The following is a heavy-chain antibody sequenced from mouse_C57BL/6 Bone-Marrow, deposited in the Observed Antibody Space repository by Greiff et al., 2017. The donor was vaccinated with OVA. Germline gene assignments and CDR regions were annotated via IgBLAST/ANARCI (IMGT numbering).Heavy chain of an antibody. J-gene: IGHJ2*01. CDR3: ARDYDGYYAYFDY. V-gene: IGHV1-64*01. Sequence: VKLMESGAELVKPGASVKLSCKASGYTFTSYWMHWVKQRPGQGLEWIGMIHPNSGSTNYNEKFKSKATLTVDKSSSTAYMQLSSLTSEDSAVYYCARDYDGYYAYFDYWGQGTTLTVSS. CDR1: GYTFTSYW. D-gene: IGHD2-3*01. CDR2: IHPNSGST.